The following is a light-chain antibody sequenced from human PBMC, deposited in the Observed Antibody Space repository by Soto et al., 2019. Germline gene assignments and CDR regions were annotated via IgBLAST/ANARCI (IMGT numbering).Light chain of an antibody. CDR3: ASFTNTYSYV. J-gene: IGLJ1*01. V-gene: IGLV2-14*01. CDR2: NVN. Sequence: SALTQPATVSGSPGQSITISCTGTSGDVGAYDFVSWYQQHPGKAPRLMIYNVNNRPAGASNRFSGSKSGSTASLTISTLQAEDEADYYCASFTNTYSYVFGAGTRSPS. CDR1: SGDVGAYDF.